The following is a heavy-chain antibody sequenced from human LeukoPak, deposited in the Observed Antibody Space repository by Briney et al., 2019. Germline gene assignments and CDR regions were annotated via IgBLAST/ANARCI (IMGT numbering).Heavy chain of an antibody. CDR2: LRGDGST. J-gene: IGHJ4*02. Sequence: PGGSLRFSWAAPGFIFRNYAMSWARQGQPRGLEGVSSLRGDGSTFYADSVKGRFTLSRDDSRNTVYLQLNNLRVEDTAIYYCVKASWVSNADAVLWGQGTLVTVSS. CDR1: GFIFRNYA. V-gene: IGHV3-23*01. CDR3: VKASWVSNADAVL. D-gene: IGHD2-2*01.